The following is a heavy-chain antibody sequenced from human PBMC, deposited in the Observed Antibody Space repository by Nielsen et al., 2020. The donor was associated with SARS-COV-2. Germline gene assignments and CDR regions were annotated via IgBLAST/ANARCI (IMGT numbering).Heavy chain of an antibody. D-gene: IGHD2-2*01. CDR3: ARGDIAVVPAAMFRGDDAFDI. Sequence: SGTLSPTLHVFGASLRSRNYYWGWIRQPPGKGRAWFVTIYYRGSVSYTPSIRSRVTISVDTSKKHFSLKLTSVTAADTAVYFCARGDIAVVPAAMFRGDDAFDIWGQGTMVRVSS. CDR1: GASLRSRNYY. J-gene: IGHJ3*02. V-gene: IGHV4-39*02. CDR2: IYYRGSV.